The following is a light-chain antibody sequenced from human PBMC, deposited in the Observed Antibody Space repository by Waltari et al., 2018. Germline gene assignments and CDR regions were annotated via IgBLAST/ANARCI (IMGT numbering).Light chain of an antibody. V-gene: IGLV2-14*01. CDR2: EVT. Sequence: QSALTQPASVSGSPGQSITISCTGTSSDVGGYNHVSWYQQQPGKAPKLLILEVTNRPSGISNRFCGSKSGNTASLTISGLQAEDEGEYYCSSFTTIGTLVVFGGGTKVTVL. CDR1: SSDVGGYNH. CDR3: SSFTTIGTLVV. J-gene: IGLJ2*01.